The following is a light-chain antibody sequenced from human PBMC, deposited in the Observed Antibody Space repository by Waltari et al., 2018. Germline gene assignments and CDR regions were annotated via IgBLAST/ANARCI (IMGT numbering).Light chain of an antibody. V-gene: IGKV3-15*01. J-gene: IGKJ2*01. CDR2: GAS. Sequence: IVMTQSPATLSVSPGERATLSCRASQSISTNLAWFQEQPGQAPRLLIYGASTRATCVPARFSGSGSGTYFTLVISSLQSEDFAVYYCQQYDKWLRYSFGQGTKLEIK. CDR3: QQYDKWLRYS. CDR1: QSISTN.